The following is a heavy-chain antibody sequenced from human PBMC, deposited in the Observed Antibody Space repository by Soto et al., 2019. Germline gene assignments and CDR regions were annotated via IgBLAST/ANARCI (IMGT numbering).Heavy chain of an antibody. CDR3: ARDLGKLITPEQ. J-gene: IGHJ1*01. CDR1: GGSIRSGGYN. V-gene: IGHV4-31*03. CDR2: IFHTGNT. Sequence: ASETLSLTCTVSGGSIRSGGYNWSWIRQLPGKGLEWIGYIFHTGNTYYNPSLKSRVTISVDTSQNQFSLRLSSVTAADTALYYCARDLGKLITPEQWGQGVLVTVSS. D-gene: IGHD7-27*01.